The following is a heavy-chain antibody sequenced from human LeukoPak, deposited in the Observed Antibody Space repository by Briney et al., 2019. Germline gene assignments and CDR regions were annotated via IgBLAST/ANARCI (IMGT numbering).Heavy chain of an antibody. J-gene: IGHJ1*01. CDR2: IYYSGRT. D-gene: IGHD3-22*01. CDR1: GDSISRSDSY. Sequence: TASETLSLTCSVSGDSISRSDSYWDWIRQPPGKGLEWIGTIYYSGRTYYSPSLNSRVTIYVDTSSNQFSLNLRSVTASYSVVDYCARRRYYDGSGYLEWGQGTLLSVSS. V-gene: IGHV4-39*01. CDR3: ARRRYYDGSGYLE.